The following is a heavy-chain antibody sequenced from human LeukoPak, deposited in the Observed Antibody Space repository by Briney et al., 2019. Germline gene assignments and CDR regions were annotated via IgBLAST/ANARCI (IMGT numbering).Heavy chain of an antibody. CDR1: GGSISSGSYY. CDR3: ARDDSGWYGMDV. V-gene: IGHV4-61*10. J-gene: IGHJ6*02. CDR2: IYYRENT. D-gene: IGHD6-19*01. Sequence: PSETLSLTCTVSGGSISSGSYYWSWIRQPAGKGREWIGYIYYRENTNYNPSLKSRVTISVDKSKNQFSLKLSSVTAADTAVYYCARDDSGWYGMDVWGQGTTVTVSS.